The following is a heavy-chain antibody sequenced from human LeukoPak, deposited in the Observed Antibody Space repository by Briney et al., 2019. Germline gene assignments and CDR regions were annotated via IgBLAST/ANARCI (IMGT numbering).Heavy chain of an antibody. CDR1: GGSFSGYY. D-gene: IGHD3-10*01. CDR2: INHSGST. Sequence: PSETLSLTCAVYGGSFSGYYWSWIRQPPGKGLEWIGEINHSGSTNYNPSLKSRVTISVDTSKNQFSLKLSSVTAADTAVYYCARGLYYYGSGSYPNWGQGTLVTVSS. V-gene: IGHV4-34*01. J-gene: IGHJ4*02. CDR3: ARGLYYYGSGSYPN.